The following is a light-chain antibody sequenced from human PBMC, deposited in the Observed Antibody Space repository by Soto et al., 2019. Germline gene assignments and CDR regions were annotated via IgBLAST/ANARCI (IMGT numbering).Light chain of an antibody. Sequence: EIVLTQSPGPLSLSPGERATLSCRASQSVSSSYLAWYQQKPGQAPRLLIYGASNRATGIPDRFSGSGSGTDFTLTISRLGPEDFAVYYCQQYGSSLTWTFGQGTKVEIK. CDR3: QQYGSSLTWT. CDR2: GAS. CDR1: QSVSSSY. V-gene: IGKV3-20*01. J-gene: IGKJ1*01.